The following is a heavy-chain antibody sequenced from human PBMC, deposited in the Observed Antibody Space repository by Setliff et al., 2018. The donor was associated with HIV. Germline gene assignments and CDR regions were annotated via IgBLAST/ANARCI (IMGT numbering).Heavy chain of an antibody. D-gene: IGHD6-19*01. CDR3: ARGSYGSALL. J-gene: IGHJ4*02. CDR2: TYYRSKWYF. Sequence: PSQTLSLTCAISGDSVSSNNAAWNWIRQSPLRGLEWLGRTYYRSKWYFDYAVSVKSRIIINPDTSKNQLSLHLNSVTPEDTAVYYCARGSYGSALLWGQGTLVTVSS. V-gene: IGHV6-1*01. CDR1: GDSVSSNNAA.